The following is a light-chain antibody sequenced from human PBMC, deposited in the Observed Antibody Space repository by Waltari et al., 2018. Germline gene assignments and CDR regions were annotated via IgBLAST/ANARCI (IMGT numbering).Light chain of an antibody. J-gene: IGLJ2*01. Sequence: QSALTQPPSASGSPGQSVTISSTGTSSDVGGFDYVPWYQQHPGKVPRLMIYEVSKRPSGVPDRFSGSKSGNTASLTVSGLQVEDEADYYCSSFAGSSQMLFGGGTKLTVL. CDR1: SSDVGGFDY. V-gene: IGLV2-8*01. CDR3: SSFAGSSQML. CDR2: EVS.